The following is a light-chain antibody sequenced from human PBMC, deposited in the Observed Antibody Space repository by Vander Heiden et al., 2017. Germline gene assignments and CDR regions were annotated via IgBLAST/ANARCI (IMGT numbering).Light chain of an antibody. CDR1: QCVLYSSNNKNY. V-gene: IGKV4-1*01. Sequence: DIVMTQSPDSLAVSLGERATVNCKSSQCVLYSSNNKNYLAWYQQKPGQPPKLLIYWASTRESGVPDRFSGSGSGTDFTLTISSLQAEDVAVYYCQQYYSIPPTFGQGTKVEIK. J-gene: IGKJ1*01. CDR2: WAS. CDR3: QQYYSIPPT.